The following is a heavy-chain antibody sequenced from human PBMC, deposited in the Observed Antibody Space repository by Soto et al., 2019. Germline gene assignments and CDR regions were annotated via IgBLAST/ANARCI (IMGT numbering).Heavy chain of an antibody. V-gene: IGHV3-30*18. D-gene: IGHD1-26*01. CDR1: GFTFSSYG. Sequence: QVQLVESGGGVVQPGRSLRLSCAASGFTFSSYGMHWVRQAPGKGLEWVAVISYDGSNKYYADSVKGRFTISRDNSKNTLYLQMNSLRAEDTAVYYCAKVHRADPGSYVDYWGQGTLVTVSS. CDR2: ISYDGSNK. CDR3: AKVHRADPGSYVDY. J-gene: IGHJ4*02.